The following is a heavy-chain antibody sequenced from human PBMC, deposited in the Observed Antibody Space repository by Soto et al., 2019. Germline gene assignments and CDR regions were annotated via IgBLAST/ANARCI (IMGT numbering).Heavy chain of an antibody. Sequence: EVQLVESGGGVVRPGGSLRLSCVASGFTLDEYGMHWVRQAPGKGLEWVSGINWNGGRTGYPGSMKGRFIISRDNAKNSLYLQMNSLRAEDTALYYCARSGNIVATTNYYMDVWGNGTTVTVSS. CDR3: ARSGNIVATTNYYMDV. V-gene: IGHV3-20*04. J-gene: IGHJ6*03. D-gene: IGHD5-12*01. CDR1: GFTLDEYG. CDR2: INWNGGRT.